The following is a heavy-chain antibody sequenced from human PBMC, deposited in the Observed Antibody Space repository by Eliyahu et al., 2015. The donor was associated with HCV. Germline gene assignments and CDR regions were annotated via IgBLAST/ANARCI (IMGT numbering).Heavy chain of an antibody. CDR3: ATVVPGNYGSDS. V-gene: IGHV3-11*01. D-gene: IGHD3-22*01. CDR1: GLSFSDYY. CDR2: IDGSSAVI. J-gene: IGHJ4*02. Sequence: QVQLVESGGGLVKPGGSLRLSCAVSGLSFSDYYMSWIRQAPGKGLEWISFIDGSSAVIYYAASVKGRFTISRDNAENSLYLQMNSLRAEDTAVYYCATVVPGNYGSDSWGQGTLVTVSS.